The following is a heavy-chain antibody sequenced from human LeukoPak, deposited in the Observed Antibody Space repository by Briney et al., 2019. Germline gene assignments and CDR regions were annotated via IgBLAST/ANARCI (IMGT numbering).Heavy chain of an antibody. CDR1: GFTFSSYW. V-gene: IGHV3-74*01. Sequence: PGGSLRLSCAASGFTFSSYWMHWVRQAPGKGLVWVSRINSDGSSTSYADSVKGRFTISRDNAKNTLYLQMNSLRAEDTAVYCCASLAVAGTGVDYWGQGTLVTVSS. CDR2: INSDGSST. CDR3: ASLAVAGTGVDY. J-gene: IGHJ4*02. D-gene: IGHD6-19*01.